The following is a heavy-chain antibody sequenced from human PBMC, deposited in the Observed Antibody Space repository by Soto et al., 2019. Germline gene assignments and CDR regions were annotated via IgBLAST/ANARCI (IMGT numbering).Heavy chain of an antibody. CDR3: ARSQCSSTSLEIDYYYYYGMDV. V-gene: IGHV1-69*01. J-gene: IGHJ6*02. D-gene: IGHD2-2*01. Sequence: QVQLVQSGAEVKKPGSSVKVSCKASGGTFGSYDISWVRQAPGQGLEWMGGIIPIPGTANYAQKFQGRVTIAADESTSTAYTELSSLRSEDTAVYYCARSQCSSTSLEIDYYYYYGMDVWDQGTTVTVSS. CDR1: GGTFGSYD. CDR2: IIPIPGTA.